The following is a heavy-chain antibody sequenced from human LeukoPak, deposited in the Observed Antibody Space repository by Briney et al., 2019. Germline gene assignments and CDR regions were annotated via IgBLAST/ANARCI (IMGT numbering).Heavy chain of an antibody. D-gene: IGHD4-17*01. CDR1: GYTFTSYD. V-gene: IGHV1-8*01. J-gene: IGHJ4*02. Sequence: GASVKVSCKASGYTFTSYDINWVRQATGQGLEWMGGMNPNSGNTGYAQKFQCRVTMTRHTSISTAYMELSSLRSEDTAVYYCARGFGHYGDDEGNFDYWGQGTLVTVSS. CDR2: MNPNSGNT. CDR3: ARGFGHYGDDEGNFDY.